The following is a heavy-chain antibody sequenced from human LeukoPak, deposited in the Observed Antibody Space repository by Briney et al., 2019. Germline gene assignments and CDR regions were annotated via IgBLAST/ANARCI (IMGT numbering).Heavy chain of an antibody. CDR1: GYTFTGYY. CDR2: IIPILGIA. D-gene: IGHD2-2*01. V-gene: IGHV1-69*04. CDR3: ARVWVVVVPEAGANYYYGMDV. J-gene: IGHJ6*02. Sequence: SVKVSCKASGYTFTGYYMNWMRQAPGQGLEWMGRIIPILGIANYAQKFQGRVTITADKSTSTAYMELSSLRSEDTAVYYCARVWVVVVPEAGANYYYGMDVWGQGTTVTVSS.